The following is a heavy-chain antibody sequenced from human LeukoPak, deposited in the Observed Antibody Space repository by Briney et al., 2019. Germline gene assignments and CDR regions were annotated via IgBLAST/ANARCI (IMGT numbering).Heavy chain of an antibody. J-gene: IGHJ5*02. CDR1: GGSISSYY. Sequence: KSSETLSLTCTVSGGSISSYYWSWIRQPPGKGLEWIGYIYYSGSTNYNPSLKSRVTISVDTSKNQFSLKLSSVTAADTAVYYCARDHEGGSYSGDWFDPWGQGTLVTVSS. V-gene: IGHV4-59*12. CDR3: ARDHEGGSYSGDWFDP. D-gene: IGHD1-26*01. CDR2: IYYSGST.